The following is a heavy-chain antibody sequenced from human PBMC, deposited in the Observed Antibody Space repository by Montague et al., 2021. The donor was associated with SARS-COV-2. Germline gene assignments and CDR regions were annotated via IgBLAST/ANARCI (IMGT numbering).Heavy chain of an antibody. D-gene: IGHD4-17*01. CDR2: TNYRSKWTS. CDR3: VRDTGSAQAGFDA. J-gene: IGHJ4*02. CDR1: GDSVWSNTAA. Sequence: CAISGDSVWSNTAAWNWIRQSPPGGLEWLGRTNYRSKWTSDYATSVEGRISIDPDTPKNQFFLHLRSVTPEDTGVYYCVRDTGSAQAGFDAWGQGTLVTVSS. V-gene: IGHV6-1*01.